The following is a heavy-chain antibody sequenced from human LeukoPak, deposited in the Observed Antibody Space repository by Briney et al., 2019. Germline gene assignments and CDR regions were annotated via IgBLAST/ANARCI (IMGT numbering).Heavy chain of an antibody. V-gene: IGHV3-74*01. Sequence: GGSLRLSCAASGFTFSIYWMSWVRQAPGKELVWVSRINTDGSSTSYADSVEGRFTISRDNAKNTLYLQMNSLRAEDTAVYYCARDRTGGKVSGGFDPWGQGTLVTVSS. CDR1: GFTFSIYW. CDR2: INTDGSST. CDR3: ARDRTGGKVSGGFDP. D-gene: IGHD3-16*01. J-gene: IGHJ5*02.